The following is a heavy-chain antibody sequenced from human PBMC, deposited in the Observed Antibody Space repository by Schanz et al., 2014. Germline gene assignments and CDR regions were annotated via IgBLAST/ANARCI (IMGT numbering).Heavy chain of an antibody. CDR2: INGDGSRT. J-gene: IGHJ4*02. V-gene: IGHV3-23*01. CDR1: GFTFSSYA. CDR3: AKVRYSSGWRGDYFDE. Sequence: VHLLESGGGLVEPGGSLRLSCAASGFTFSSYAMSWVRQAPGKGLEWVSRINGDGSRTAYADSVKGRFTISRDNAKNTLYLQMNSLRAEDTAVYFCAKVRYSSGWRGDYFDEWGQGTLVTVAS. D-gene: IGHD6-25*01.